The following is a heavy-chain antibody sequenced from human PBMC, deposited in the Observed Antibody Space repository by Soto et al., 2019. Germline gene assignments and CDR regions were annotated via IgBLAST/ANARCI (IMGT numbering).Heavy chain of an antibody. V-gene: IGHV1-18*01. D-gene: IGHD2-15*01. Sequence: QGQLVQAGDEAKKPGASVKVSFRASVYIFFNYRIPWVRQAPGEGLEWMGWRSPYTGNTQFASKVQGRLTMITDTYTSSAYMVLVSLPSADTAVDYCVMVDNYGPPTPRDVWGQGTTVTVSS. J-gene: IGHJ6*02. CDR2: RSPYTGNT. CDR3: VMVDNYGPPTPRDV. CDR1: VYIFFNYR.